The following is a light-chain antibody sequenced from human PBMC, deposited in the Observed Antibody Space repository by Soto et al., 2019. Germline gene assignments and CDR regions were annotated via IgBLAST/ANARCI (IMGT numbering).Light chain of an antibody. Sequence: QSVLTQPASVSGSPGQSITISCTGTSSDVGGYNYVSWYQQHPGKDPKLMIYDVSNRPSGVSNRFSGSKSGNPASLTISGLQAEDEADYYCSSYTSSSTYVFGTGTKLTVL. V-gene: IGLV2-14*01. CDR1: SSDVGGYNY. CDR3: SSYTSSSTYV. J-gene: IGLJ1*01. CDR2: DVS.